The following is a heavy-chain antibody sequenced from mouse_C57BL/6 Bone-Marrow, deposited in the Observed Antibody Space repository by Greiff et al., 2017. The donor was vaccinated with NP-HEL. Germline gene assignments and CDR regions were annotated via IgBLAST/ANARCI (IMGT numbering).Heavy chain of an antibody. CDR1: GFTFSDYY. Sequence: EVQLVESGGGLVQPGGSLKLSCAASGFTFSDYYMYWVRQTPEKRLEWVAYISNGGGSTYYPDTVKGRFTISRDNAKNTLYLQMSRLKSEDTAMYYCARQTAQATYAMDYWGQGTSVTVSS. CDR2: ISNGGGST. V-gene: IGHV5-12*01. CDR3: ARQTAQATYAMDY. J-gene: IGHJ4*01. D-gene: IGHD3-2*02.